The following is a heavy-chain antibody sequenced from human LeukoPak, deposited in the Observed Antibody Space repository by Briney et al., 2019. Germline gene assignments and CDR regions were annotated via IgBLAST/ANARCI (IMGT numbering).Heavy chain of an antibody. CDR1: GGSISSYY. D-gene: IGHD1-1*01. CDR3: ARDLGQRYRNWFDP. V-gene: IGHV4-59*01. J-gene: IGHJ5*02. Sequence: SSETLSLTCTVSGGSISSYYWSWIRQPPGKGLEWIGYIYYSGSTNYNPSLKSRVTISVDTSKNQFSLKLSSVTAADTAVYYCARDLGQRYRNWFDPWGQGTLVTVSS. CDR2: IYYSGST.